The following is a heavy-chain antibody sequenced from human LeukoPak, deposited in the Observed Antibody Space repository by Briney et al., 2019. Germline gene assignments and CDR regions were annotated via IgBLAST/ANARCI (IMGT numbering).Heavy chain of an antibody. V-gene: IGHV5-51*01. CDR2: TYPGDSDT. J-gene: IGHJ5*02. CDR3: ASTLGMVRGSENWFDP. CDR1: GYSFTSYW. Sequence: GESLKISCKGSGYSFTSYWIGWVRQMPGKGLEWMGITYPGDSDTRYSPSFQGQVTISADRSISTAYLQWSSLKASDTAMYYCASTLGMVRGSENWFDPWGQGTLVTVSS. D-gene: IGHD3-10*01.